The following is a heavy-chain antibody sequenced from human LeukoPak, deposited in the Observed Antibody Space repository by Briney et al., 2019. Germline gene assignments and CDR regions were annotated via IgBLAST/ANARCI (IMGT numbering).Heavy chain of an antibody. Sequence: RPSETLSLTCTVSGGSISSYYWSWIRQPPGKGLEWIGYIYYSGSTNYNPSLKSRVTISVDTSKNQFSLRLSSVTAADTAVYYCARDPSGYFNYWGQGTLATVSS. CDR3: ARDPSGYFNY. J-gene: IGHJ4*02. V-gene: IGHV4-59*01. CDR2: IYYSGST. D-gene: IGHD3-22*01. CDR1: GGSISSYY.